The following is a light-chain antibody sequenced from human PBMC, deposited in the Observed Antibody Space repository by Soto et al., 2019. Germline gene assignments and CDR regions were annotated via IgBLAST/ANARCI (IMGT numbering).Light chain of an antibody. CDR2: AVS. CDR1: ASDVGGYNY. V-gene: IGLV2-14*01. J-gene: IGLJ1*01. Sequence: QSALTQPASVSGSPGQSITISCTGTASDVGGYNYVSWYQQHPGKAPKLMIHAVSNRPSGISSRFSGSKSGNTASLTISGLQSEDEADYYCNSQTSSGIRVFGTGTKLTVL. CDR3: NSQTSSGIRV.